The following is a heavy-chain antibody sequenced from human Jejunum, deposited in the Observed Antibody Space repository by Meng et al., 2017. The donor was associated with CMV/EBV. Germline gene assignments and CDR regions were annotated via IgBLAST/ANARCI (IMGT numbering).Heavy chain of an antibody. CDR1: GFTFTTSW. Sequence: SCAASGFTFTTSWMSWVRQAPGKGLEWVANIKQDGSEKYYVDSVKGRFTVSRDNAKNSLVLQMNSLRDDDTAVYYCARVDYSGMDVWGQGTTVTVSS. CDR3: ARVDYSGMDV. J-gene: IGHJ6*02. V-gene: IGHV3-7*01. CDR2: IKQDGSEK.